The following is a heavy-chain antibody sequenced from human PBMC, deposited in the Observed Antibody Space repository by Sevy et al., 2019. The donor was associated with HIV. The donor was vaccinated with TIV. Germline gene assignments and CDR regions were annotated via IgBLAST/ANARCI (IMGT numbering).Heavy chain of an antibody. CDR2: FDPDDGET. CDR1: GYTLTELS. J-gene: IGHJ6*02. V-gene: IGHV1-24*01. Sequence: ASVKVSCKVSGYTLTELSMHWVRQAPGKGLEWMGGFDPDDGETIYALKFQGRVTMTEDTSTDTAYMELSSLRSEDTAVHYCATVSDFWSGYYPPGMDVWGQGTTVTVSS. D-gene: IGHD3-3*01. CDR3: ATVSDFWSGYYPPGMDV.